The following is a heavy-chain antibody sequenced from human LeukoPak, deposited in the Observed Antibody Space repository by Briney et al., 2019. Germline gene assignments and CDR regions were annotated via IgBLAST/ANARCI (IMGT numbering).Heavy chain of an antibody. CDR1: GFTFSAYS. D-gene: IGHD2-15*01. CDR2: ISSSGSTI. V-gene: IGHV3-48*04. CDR3: ARVGCSGGSCAMSYSYYYYYMDV. Sequence: GGSLRLSCAASGFTFSAYSINWVRQAPGKGLEWVAYISSSGSTIYYADSVKGRFTISRDNAKNSLYLQMNSLRAEDTAVYYCARVGCSGGSCAMSYSYYYYYMDVWGKGTTVTVSS. J-gene: IGHJ6*03.